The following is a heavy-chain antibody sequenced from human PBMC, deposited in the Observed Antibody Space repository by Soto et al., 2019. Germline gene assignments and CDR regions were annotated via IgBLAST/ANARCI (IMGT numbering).Heavy chain of an antibody. Sequence: EVQLVESGGGLVQPGGSLRLSCADSGFTVSSNYMSWVRQAPGKGLEWVSVIYSGGSTYYADSVKGRFTISRDNSKNTLYLQMNSLRAEDTAVYYCASSRRGWRPYYFDYWGQGSLFTVSS. CDR1: GFTVSSNY. CDR2: IYSGGST. D-gene: IGHD6-19*01. CDR3: ASSRRGWRPYYFDY. J-gene: IGHJ4*02. V-gene: IGHV3-66*01.